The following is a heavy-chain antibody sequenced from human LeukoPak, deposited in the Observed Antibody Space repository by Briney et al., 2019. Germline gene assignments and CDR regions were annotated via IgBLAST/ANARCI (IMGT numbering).Heavy chain of an antibody. J-gene: IGHJ4*02. CDR1: GFTFSKYA. D-gene: IGHD3-22*01. V-gene: IGHV3-23*01. CDR2: ISVSGDST. CDR3: AKSNYFDSGGYYFFDY. Sequence: GGSLRLSCAASGFTFSKYAMTWVRQAPGKGLEWVSGISVSGDSTNYADSVKGRFTISRDISKNTLYLQMNSLRAEDTAVYYCAKSNYFDSGGYYFFDYWGQGTLVTVSS.